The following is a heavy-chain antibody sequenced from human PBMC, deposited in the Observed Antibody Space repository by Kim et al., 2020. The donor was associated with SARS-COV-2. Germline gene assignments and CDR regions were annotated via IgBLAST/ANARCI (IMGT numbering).Heavy chain of an antibody. CDR3: AGAYRAAAGIDYFDY. V-gene: IGHV3-30*03. J-gene: IGHJ4*02. D-gene: IGHD6-13*01. Sequence: SGKARFTITRDNSKSPLYLQLDSLRAEDAAVYYCAGAYRAAAGIDYFDYWGQGTLVTVSS.